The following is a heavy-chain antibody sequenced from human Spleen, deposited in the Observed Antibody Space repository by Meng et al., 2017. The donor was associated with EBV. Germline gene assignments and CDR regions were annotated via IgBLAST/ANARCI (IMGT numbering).Heavy chain of an antibody. J-gene: IGHJ4*02. V-gene: IGHV1-69*06. CDR2: ITPLFGTS. Sequence: QVHLVQSVAWEKRPGSSVKVTCNASGGPLNICAISWVRQAPGQGLEWLGGITPLFGTSTYAQRFQDRVSITADKSTNSVYLELPSLRSDDTAVYYCAREGGNLQFESWGQGSLVTVSS. CDR3: AREGGNLQFES. CDR1: GGPLNICA. D-gene: IGHD1-7*01.